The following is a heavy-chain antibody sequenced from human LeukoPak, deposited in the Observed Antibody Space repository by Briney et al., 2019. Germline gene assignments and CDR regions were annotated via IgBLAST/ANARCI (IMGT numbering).Heavy chain of an antibody. CDR2: IKSDGST. CDR1: GFTFSSYW. D-gene: IGHD3-22*01. CDR3: ARAPSEIGGYYPEYFRH. J-gene: IGHJ1*01. Sequence: GGSLRLSCAASGFTFSSYWMHWVRQAPGKGLVWVSRIKSDGSTNYADSVKGRSTISRDNAKNTVSLQMNSLRAEDTGVYFCARAPSEIGGYYPEYFRHWGQGTLVTVSS. V-gene: IGHV3-74*01.